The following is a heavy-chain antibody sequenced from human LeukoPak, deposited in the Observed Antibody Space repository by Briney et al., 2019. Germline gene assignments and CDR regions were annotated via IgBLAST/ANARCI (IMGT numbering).Heavy chain of an antibody. J-gene: IGHJ3*02. D-gene: IGHD2-15*01. CDR3: STGSSGGSWTNAFDI. CDR2: IKRKSDGGTT. Sequence: PGGSLSLSCAASGSTCSNAGVSWFGQAPGKGLGWIGRIKRKSDGGTTDYAAPLKGRFNGSRDDSKNTLYLQMNSLKTEGTAVYYCSTGSSGGSWTNAFDIRGQGTMGTVSA. V-gene: IGHV3-15*01. CDR1: GSTCSNAG.